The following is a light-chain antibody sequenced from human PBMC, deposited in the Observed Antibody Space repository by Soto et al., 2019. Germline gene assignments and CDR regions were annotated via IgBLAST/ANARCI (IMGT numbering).Light chain of an antibody. CDR3: QQYGSSPPIT. CDR1: QTVPSR. Sequence: EIVMTQSPATLSVSPGEGVTLSCRASQTVPSRIAWYQQKPGQAPRLLIYGASTRATGIPARFSGSGSGTDFTLTISRLEPEDFAVYYCQQYGSSPPITFGQGTRLEIK. CDR2: GAS. V-gene: IGKV3-20*01. J-gene: IGKJ5*01.